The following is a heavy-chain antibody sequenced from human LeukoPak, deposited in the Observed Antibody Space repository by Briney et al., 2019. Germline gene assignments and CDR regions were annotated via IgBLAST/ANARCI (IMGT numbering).Heavy chain of an antibody. CDR2: ISYDGSNK. V-gene: IGHV3-30*18. D-gene: IGHD2-15*01. CDR3: AKDGGDIVVVVAATLMYYFDY. J-gene: IGHJ4*02. Sequence: GGSLRLSCAASGFTFSSYRMNWVRQAPGKGLEWVAVISYDGSNKYYADSVKGRFTISRDNSKNTLYLQMNSLRAEDTAVYYCAKDGGDIVVVVAATLMYYFDYWGQGTLVTVSS. CDR1: GFTFSSYR.